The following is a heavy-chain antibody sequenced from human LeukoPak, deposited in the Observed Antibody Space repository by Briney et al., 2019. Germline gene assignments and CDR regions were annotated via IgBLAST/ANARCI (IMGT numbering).Heavy chain of an antibody. CDR2: IKQDGSQR. Sequence: GGGLRLSCTAHGFTFSDYWMTWGRQAPGKGPEWVANIKQDGSQRYYVDSVRGRFTISRDNAKNSLFLQMNGLRAEDTAVYYCARRGGSSSRRSPIDYWGQGTLVTVSS. D-gene: IGHD6-6*01. CDR3: ARRGGSSSRRSPIDY. J-gene: IGHJ4*02. CDR1: GFTFSDYW. V-gene: IGHV3-7*01.